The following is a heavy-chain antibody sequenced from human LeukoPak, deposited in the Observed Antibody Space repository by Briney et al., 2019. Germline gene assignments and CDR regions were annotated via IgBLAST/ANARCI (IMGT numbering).Heavy chain of an antibody. CDR1: GITVSDNY. D-gene: IGHD3-9*01. Sequence: GGSLRLSCAASGITVSDNYMSWVRQAPGKGLEWVSVIYSGGTTHYADSVKGRFTISRDNSKNTLHLQMNSLRAEDTAMYYCARLGVDYDILNVYYKVYYFDYWGQGTLVTVSS. J-gene: IGHJ4*02. V-gene: IGHV3-53*01. CDR3: ARLGVDYDILNVYYKVYYFDY. CDR2: IYSGGTT.